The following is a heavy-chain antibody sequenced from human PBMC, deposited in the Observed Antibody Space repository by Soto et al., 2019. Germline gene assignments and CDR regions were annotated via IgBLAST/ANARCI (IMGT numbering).Heavy chain of an antibody. V-gene: IGHV1-69*13. CDR3: AREQAYYYGSGSDNFDY. CDR2: IIPIFGTA. Sequence: ASVKVSCKASGGTFSSYAISWVRQAPGQGLEWMGGIIPIFGTANYAQKFQGRVTITADASTSTAYMELSSLRSEDTAVYYCAREQAYYYGSGSDNFDYWGQGTLVTVSS. CDR1: GGTFSSYA. D-gene: IGHD3-10*01. J-gene: IGHJ4*02.